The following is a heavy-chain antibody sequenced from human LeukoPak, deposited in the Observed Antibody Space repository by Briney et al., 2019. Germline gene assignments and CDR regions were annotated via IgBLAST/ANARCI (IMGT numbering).Heavy chain of an antibody. J-gene: IGHJ4*02. D-gene: IGHD2-2*01. Sequence: GESLKISCKDSGYSFTSYWISWVRQMPGKGLEWMGRIDPSDSYTNYSPSFQGHVTISADKSISTAYLQWSSLKASDTAMYHCARRTYCSSTSCYMDYWGQGTLVTVSS. CDR1: GYSFTSYW. CDR3: ARRTYCSSTSCYMDY. V-gene: IGHV5-10-1*01. CDR2: IDPSDSYT.